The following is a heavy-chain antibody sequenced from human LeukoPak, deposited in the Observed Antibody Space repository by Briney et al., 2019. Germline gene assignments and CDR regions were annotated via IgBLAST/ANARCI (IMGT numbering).Heavy chain of an antibody. CDR1: GFTFSSYA. CDR3: ARRRDFIDY. CDR2: ISGSGGST. Sequence: GGSLRLSCAASGFTFSSYAMSWVRQAPGKGLEWVSAISGSGGSTYYADSVKGRFAISRDNAKNSLYLQMNSLRAEDTAVYYCARRRDFIDYWGQGTLVTVSS. V-gene: IGHV3-23*01. J-gene: IGHJ4*02. D-gene: IGHD3/OR15-3a*01.